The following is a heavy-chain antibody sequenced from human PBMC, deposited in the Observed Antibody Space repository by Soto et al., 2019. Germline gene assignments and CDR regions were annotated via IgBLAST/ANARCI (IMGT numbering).Heavy chain of an antibody. CDR1: GGTFSSYA. J-gene: IGHJ3*02. Sequence: SVKVSCKASGGTFSSYAISWVRQAPGQGLEWMGGIIPIFGTANYAQKFQGRVTITADESTSTAYMELSSLRSEDTAVYYCARAAPLLLTRGWGYAFDIWGQGTMVTVSS. CDR3: ARAAPLLLTRGWGYAFDI. V-gene: IGHV1-69*13. D-gene: IGHD6-19*01. CDR2: IIPIFGTA.